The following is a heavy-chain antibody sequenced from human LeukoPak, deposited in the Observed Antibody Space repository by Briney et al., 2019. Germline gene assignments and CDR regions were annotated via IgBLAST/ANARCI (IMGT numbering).Heavy chain of an antibody. CDR1: GYTITELS. CDR2: FDPEDGET. D-gene: IGHD1-26*01. J-gene: IGHJ5*02. CDR3: ATVVGATLGWFDP. Sequence: ASVNVSCKVSGYTITELSMNGVLQAPGKGQERMGGFDPEDGETIYAQKFQGRVTMTEDTSTDTAYMELSSLRSEDTAVYYCATVVGATLGWFDPWGQGTLVTVSS. V-gene: IGHV1-24*01.